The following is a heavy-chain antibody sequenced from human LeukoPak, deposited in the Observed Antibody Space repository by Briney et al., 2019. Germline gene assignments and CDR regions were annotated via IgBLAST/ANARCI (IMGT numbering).Heavy chain of an antibody. D-gene: IGHD2-8*01. J-gene: IGHJ4*02. CDR3: AKEYCSNGVCYVGFDS. CDR2: IRGDSRYT. V-gene: IGHV3-23*01. Sequence: GGSLRLSCAASGFIVSNNFMSWVRQAPGKGLEWVSSIRGDSRYTCYADSVKGRFIISRDNSKNTLNLRLNSLKAEDTAVYFCAKEYCSNGVCYVGFDSWGQGTLVTVSS. CDR1: GFIVSNNF.